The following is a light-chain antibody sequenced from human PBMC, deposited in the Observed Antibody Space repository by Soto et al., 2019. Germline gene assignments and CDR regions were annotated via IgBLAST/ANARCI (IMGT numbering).Light chain of an antibody. J-gene: IGKJ4*01. CDR3: QQTQSFPLT. V-gene: IGKV1-39*01. CDR2: TAS. CDR1: QNINSY. Sequence: DIQMTQSPSSLSASVGDRVTITCRASQNINSYLNWYQQKPGKSPRLLIYTASILQTWVPSGFSGSGSGTDFTLTISSLQTEDFATYYCQQTQSFPLTFGGGTKVEIK.